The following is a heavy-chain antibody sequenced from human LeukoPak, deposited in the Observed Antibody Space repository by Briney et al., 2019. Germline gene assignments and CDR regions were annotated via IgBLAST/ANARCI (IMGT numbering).Heavy chain of an antibody. J-gene: IGHJ4*02. CDR1: GGSLNSGDYY. Sequence: SETLSLTCTVSGGSLNSGDYYWSWIRQPPGKDLEWIGSIYYSGSTYYNPSFKSRTSISVDTSKNEFSLRLTSVTAADTAVYYCARIRGDTAMAVDYWGQGTLVIVSS. CDR3: ARIRGDTAMAVDY. V-gene: IGHV4-30-4*01. CDR2: IYYSGST. D-gene: IGHD5-18*01.